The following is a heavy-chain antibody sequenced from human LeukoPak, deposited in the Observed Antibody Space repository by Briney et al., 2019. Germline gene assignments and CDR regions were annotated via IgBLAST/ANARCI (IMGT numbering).Heavy chain of an antibody. CDR3: ARAAYTSCWSYGDWFDP. J-gene: IGHJ5*02. D-gene: IGHD6-19*01. V-gene: IGHV4-39*07. CDR1: GGSISSSSYY. Sequence: SETLSLTCSVSGGSISSSSYYWGWIRQPPGKGLEWIGSIYCSGSSYYNPSLKCRVTISVDTSKNQFSLKISSVTDADTAEYYCARAAYTSCWSYGDWFDPWGQGTLVTVS. CDR2: IYCSGSS.